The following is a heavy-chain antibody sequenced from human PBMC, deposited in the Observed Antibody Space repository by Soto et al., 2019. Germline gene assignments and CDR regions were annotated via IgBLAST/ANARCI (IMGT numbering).Heavy chain of an antibody. V-gene: IGHV3-15*07. CDR2: IKSKTDGGTT. D-gene: IGHD2-15*01. Sequence: GSSVSNAWMNWVRQAPGKGLEWVGRIKSKTDGGTTDYAAPVKGRFTISRDDSKNTMYLQMNSLKTEDTAVYYCTTDASVVGAQWVMDYWGQGNLVTVSS. CDR1: GSSVSNAW. J-gene: IGHJ4*02. CDR3: TTDASVVGAQWVMDY.